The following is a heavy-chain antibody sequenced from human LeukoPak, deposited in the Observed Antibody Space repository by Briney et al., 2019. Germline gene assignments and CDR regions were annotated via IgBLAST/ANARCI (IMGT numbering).Heavy chain of an antibody. Sequence: SETLSLTCTVSGGSISSSSYYWGWIRQPPGKGLEWIGYIYYSGSTYYNPSLTYNPSLKSRVTISVDTSKNQFSLKLSSVTAADTAVYYCAREGNGLDYWGQGTLVTVSS. CDR2: IYYSGST. CDR1: GGSISSSSYY. CDR3: AREGNGLDY. J-gene: IGHJ4*02. V-gene: IGHV4-30-4*08.